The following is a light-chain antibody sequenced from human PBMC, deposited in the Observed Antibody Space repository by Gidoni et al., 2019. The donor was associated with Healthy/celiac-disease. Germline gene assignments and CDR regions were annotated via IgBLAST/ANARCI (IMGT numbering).Light chain of an antibody. CDR2: RAS. Sequence: EIVLTQSPGTLALSPGERVTLSCRASQSVSGSHLAWYQQKPGQAPRLLIYRASSRATGIPDRFSGSGSGTDFTLTINRLEPEDFAVYYCQQYGSSVPVTFGGXTKVEIK. CDR3: QQYGSSVPVT. CDR1: QSVSGSH. V-gene: IGKV3-20*01. J-gene: IGKJ4*01.